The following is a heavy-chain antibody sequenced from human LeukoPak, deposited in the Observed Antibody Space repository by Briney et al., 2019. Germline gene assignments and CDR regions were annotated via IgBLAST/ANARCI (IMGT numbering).Heavy chain of an antibody. CDR1: GFTFSSYS. Sequence: PGGSLRLSCAASGFTFSSYSMNWVRQAPGKGLEWVSSISSSSSYIYYADSVKGRFTISRDNAKNSLYLQMNSLRAEDTAVYSCARGSVRGEFDPWGQGTLVTVSS. J-gene: IGHJ5*02. CDR3: ARGSVRGEFDP. V-gene: IGHV3-21*04. CDR2: ISSSSSYI. D-gene: IGHD3-10*01.